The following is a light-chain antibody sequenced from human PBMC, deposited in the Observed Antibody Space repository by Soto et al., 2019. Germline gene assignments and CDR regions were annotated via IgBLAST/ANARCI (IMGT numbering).Light chain of an antibody. J-gene: IGKJ1*01. Sequence: DIQMTQSPSTLSASVGDRVTLTCRASQSISTWLAWYQQKPGKAPKILIYKASNLESGVPSRFSGSGSGTEFTLTISSLQPEDFATYYCQQLNSYPRTFGQGTKVEIK. CDR1: QSISTW. CDR2: KAS. V-gene: IGKV1-5*03. CDR3: QQLNSYPRT.